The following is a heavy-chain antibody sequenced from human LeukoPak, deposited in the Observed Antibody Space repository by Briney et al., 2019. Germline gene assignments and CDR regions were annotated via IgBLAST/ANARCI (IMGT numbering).Heavy chain of an antibody. V-gene: IGHV3-30*03. CDR3: ARLLVAYYGMDV. CDR2: ISYDGSNE. J-gene: IGHJ6*02. D-gene: IGHD2-21*01. CDR1: GFTFSTYG. Sequence: PGRSLRLSCSVSGFTFSTYGMHWVRQAPGKGLEWVAVISYDGSNEYYADSVKGRFTISRDNSKNTLYLQMNSLRAEDTAVYYCARLLVAYYGMDVWGQGTTVTVSS.